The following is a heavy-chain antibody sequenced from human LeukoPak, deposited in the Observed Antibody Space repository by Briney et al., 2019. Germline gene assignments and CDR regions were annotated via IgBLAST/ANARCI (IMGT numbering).Heavy chain of an antibody. J-gene: IGHJ4*02. V-gene: IGHV4-34*01. CDR1: GGSFSGYY. Sequence: SETLSLTCAVYGGSFSGYYWSWIRHPPGKGLEWIGEINHSGSTNYNPSLKSRVTISVDTSKNQFSLKLSSVTAADTAVYYCARGPTQSTMVRGAYYFDYWGQGTLVTVSS. D-gene: IGHD3-10*01. CDR3: ARGPTQSTMVRGAYYFDY. CDR2: INHSGST.